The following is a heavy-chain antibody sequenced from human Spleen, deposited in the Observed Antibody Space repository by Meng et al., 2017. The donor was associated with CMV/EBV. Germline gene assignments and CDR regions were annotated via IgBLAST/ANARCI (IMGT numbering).Heavy chain of an antibody. V-gene: IGHV3-53*01. CDR3: ARAGVEVSSRHYIDH. Sequence: GESLKISCAASGLIVSSNYMTWVRQAPGMGPEWILVIYIDGDTYYADSVQGRFTISRDNSRNTLYLQMNSLRDEDTAVYFCARAGVEVSSRHYIDHWGQGTLVTVSS. J-gene: IGHJ5*02. CDR1: GLIVSSNY. D-gene: IGHD1-1*01. CDR2: IYIDGDT.